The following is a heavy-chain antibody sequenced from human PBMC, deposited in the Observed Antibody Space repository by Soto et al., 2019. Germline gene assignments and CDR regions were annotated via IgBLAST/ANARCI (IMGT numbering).Heavy chain of an antibody. CDR2: IIPILGIT. CDR3: AKGGGRGDDYYYCDRDV. D-gene: IGHD1-26*01. Sequence: QVQLVQSGAEVKKPGSSVKVSCKASGGTFSSHTINWVRQAPGQGLEWMGRIIPILGITNYAQRFQGRVTIIADKFTSTVYMELSSLRSEDTAVYYCAKGGGRGDDYYYCDRDVWSLGSTVTVSS. CDR1: GGTFSSHT. V-gene: IGHV1-69*02. J-gene: IGHJ6*02.